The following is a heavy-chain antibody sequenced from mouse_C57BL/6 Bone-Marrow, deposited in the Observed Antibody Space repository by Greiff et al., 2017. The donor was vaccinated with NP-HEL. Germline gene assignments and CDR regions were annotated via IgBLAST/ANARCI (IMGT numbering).Heavy chain of an antibody. V-gene: IGHV3-6*01. CDR1: GYSITSGYY. Sequence: EVKLMESGPGLVKPSQSLSFTCSVTGYSITSGYYWNWIRQFPGNKLEWMGYISYDGSNNYNPSLKNRISITRDTSTNQFFLKLNSVTTEDTATYYGARGYYGSSYDAMDYWGQGTSVTVSS. D-gene: IGHD1-1*01. J-gene: IGHJ4*01. CDR2: ISYDGSN. CDR3: ARGYYGSSYDAMDY.